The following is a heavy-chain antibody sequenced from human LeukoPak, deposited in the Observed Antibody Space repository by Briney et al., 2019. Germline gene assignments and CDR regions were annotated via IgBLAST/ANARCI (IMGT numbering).Heavy chain of an antibody. CDR3: AKVNNDLNGMDV. CDR1: GFTLSSHG. Sequence: GGSMRLSCAASGFTLSSHGMDCVRQAPGEGLEWVSSISGLSSYIYYADSVKGRFTISRDNAKNSLYLHMNRLRAEDTAVYYCAKVNNDLNGMDVWGQGTTVTVSS. V-gene: IGHV3-21*06. J-gene: IGHJ6*02. D-gene: IGHD3-3*01. CDR2: ISGLSSYI.